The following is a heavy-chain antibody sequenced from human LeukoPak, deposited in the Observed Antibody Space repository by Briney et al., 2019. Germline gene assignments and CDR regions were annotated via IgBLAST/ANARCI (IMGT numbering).Heavy chain of an antibody. CDR1: GFTFSSYA. CDR3: ARGIYYYDSSGRLRFDY. V-gene: IGHV3-30*07. CDR2: ISYDGSNK. D-gene: IGHD3-22*01. J-gene: IGHJ4*02. Sequence: GGSLRLSCAASGFTFSSYAMHWVRQAPGKGLEWVAVISYDGSNKYYADSVKGRFTISRDNANNLLYLQMNSLRAEDTAVYYCARGIYYYDSSGRLRFDYWGQGTLVTVSS.